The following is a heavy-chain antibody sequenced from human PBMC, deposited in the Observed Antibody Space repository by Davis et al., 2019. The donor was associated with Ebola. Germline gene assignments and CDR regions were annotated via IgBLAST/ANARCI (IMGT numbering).Heavy chain of an antibody. CDR1: GFTFDDYA. V-gene: IGHV3-43*02. D-gene: IGHD2-2*01. CDR3: AKGVVPAAALYYYGMDV. CDR2: ISGDGGST. Sequence: GGSLRLSCAASGFTFDDYAMHWVRQAPGKGLEWVSLISGDGGSTYYADSVKGRFTISRDNSKNSLYLQMNSLRTEDTALYYCAKGVVPAAALYYYGMDVWGQGTTVTVSS. J-gene: IGHJ6*02.